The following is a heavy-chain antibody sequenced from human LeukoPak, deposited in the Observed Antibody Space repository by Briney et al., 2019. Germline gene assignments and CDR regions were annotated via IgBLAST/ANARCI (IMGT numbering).Heavy chain of an antibody. CDR1: GFTFSSYG. Sequence: GGSLRLSCAASGFTFSSYGMHWVRQAPGKGLEWVAVIWYDGSNKYYADSVKGRFTISRDNSKNTLYLQMNSLRAEDTAVYYCARVSLVTAYLRVDYHGMDVWGQGTTVTVS. J-gene: IGHJ6*02. D-gene: IGHD2-21*02. CDR2: IWYDGSNK. CDR3: ARVSLVTAYLRVDYHGMDV. V-gene: IGHV3-33*01.